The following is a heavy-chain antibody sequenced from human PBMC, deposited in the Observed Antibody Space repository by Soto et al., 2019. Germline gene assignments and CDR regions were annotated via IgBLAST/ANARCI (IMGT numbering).Heavy chain of an antibody. V-gene: IGHV3-30*03. D-gene: IGHD1-26*01. Sequence: QVQLVESGGGVVHPGRSLRLSCAASGFTFSSYGMHWVRQAPGKGLEWVAVISYDGSNNYYGDSVKGRFTISRDDSKKTLYLQMNSLRPEDTAVYHCARDGQWELLSWYFDYWGQGTLVTVSS. CDR3: ARDGQWELLSWYFDY. J-gene: IGHJ4*02. CDR1: GFTFSSYG. CDR2: ISYDGSNN.